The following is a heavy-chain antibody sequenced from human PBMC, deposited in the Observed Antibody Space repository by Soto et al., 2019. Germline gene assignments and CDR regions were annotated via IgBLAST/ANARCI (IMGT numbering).Heavy chain of an antibody. Sequence: QVQLVESGGGVVQPGRSLRLSCAASGFTFSSYAMHWVRQAPGKGLEWVAVISYDGSNKYYADSVKGRFTISRDNSKNRWYLQMKGRRAGDTAFFYWGRDPLGGTAMFLCYFDLGGRGPLVTVPS. CDR1: GFTFSSYA. CDR3: GRDPLGGTAMFLCYFDL. V-gene: IGHV3-30-3*01. CDR2: ISYDGSNK. J-gene: IGHJ2*01. D-gene: IGHD5-18*01.